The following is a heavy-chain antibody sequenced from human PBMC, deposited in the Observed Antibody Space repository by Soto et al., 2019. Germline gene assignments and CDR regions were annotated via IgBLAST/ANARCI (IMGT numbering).Heavy chain of an antibody. CDR3: AKDLELGNAVGAFDI. CDR2: ISGSGGIT. Sequence: GGSLRLSCAASGFTFSSYAMSWVRQAPGKGMEWVSAISGSGGITYYADSDNSGFTISRDNSKNKLYLHMNSLRAEDTAVYYCAKDLELGNAVGAFDIRGQGTMVTVSS. J-gene: IGHJ3*02. D-gene: IGHD7-27*01. CDR1: GFTFSSYA. V-gene: IGHV3-23*01.